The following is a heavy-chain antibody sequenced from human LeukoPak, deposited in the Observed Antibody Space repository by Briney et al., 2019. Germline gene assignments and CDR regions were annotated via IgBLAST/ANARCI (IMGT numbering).Heavy chain of an antibody. CDR1: GGSISSYY. J-gene: IGHJ3*02. CDR2: IYPSGST. V-gene: IGHV4-4*07. D-gene: IGHD3-3*01. Sequence: PSETLSLTCTVSGGSISSYYWSWIRQPPGRGLEWIGRIYPSGSTNYNPSLKSRVTMSVDTSKNQFSLKLSSVTAADTAVYYCARGSPTFDFWSGYWGVGAFDIWGQGTMVTVSS. CDR3: ARGSPTFDFWSGYWGVGAFDI.